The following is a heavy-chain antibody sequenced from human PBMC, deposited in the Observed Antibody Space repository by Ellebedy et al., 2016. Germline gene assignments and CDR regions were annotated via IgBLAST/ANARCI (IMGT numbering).Heavy chain of an antibody. D-gene: IGHD6-19*01. Sequence: ETLSLTCAASGFTFSTYWMTWVRQAPGKGLEWVATIKQDGSEKYYVDSVKGRFTIFRDNARNSMWLQMNSLRVEDTAIYYCARDASGWSNFWGQGILVTVSS. CDR2: IKQDGSEK. CDR3: ARDASGWSNF. J-gene: IGHJ4*02. CDR1: GFTFSTYW. V-gene: IGHV3-7*01.